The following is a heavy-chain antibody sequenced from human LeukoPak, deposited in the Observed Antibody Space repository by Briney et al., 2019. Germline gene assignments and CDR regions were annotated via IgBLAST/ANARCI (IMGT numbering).Heavy chain of an antibody. J-gene: IGHJ4*02. CDR3: ARDQDGSCYVDY. D-gene: IGHD2-15*01. CDR1: GGSFSGYY. CDR2: ISYSGST. Sequence: SETLSLTCAVYGGSFSGYYWSWIRQPPGKRLEWIGYISYSGSTNYNPSLKSRVTISVDTSKNQFSLKLNSVTAADTAVYYCARDQDGSCYVDYWGQGTLVTVSS. V-gene: IGHV4-59*01.